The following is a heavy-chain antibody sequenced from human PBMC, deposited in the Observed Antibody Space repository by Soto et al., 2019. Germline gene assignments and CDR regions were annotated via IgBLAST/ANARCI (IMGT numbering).Heavy chain of an antibody. D-gene: IGHD1-7*01. CDR2: IDPSDSYT. CDR3: ARQRGTTYPPDFDY. V-gene: IGHV5-10-1*01. J-gene: IGHJ4*02. CDR1: GYSFTSYW. Sequence: PGESLKISCKGSGYSFTSYWISWVRRMPGKGLEWMGTIDPSDSYTNYSPSFQGHVTISADKSISTAYLQWSSLKASDTAMYYCARQRGTTYPPDFDYWGQETLVTVSS.